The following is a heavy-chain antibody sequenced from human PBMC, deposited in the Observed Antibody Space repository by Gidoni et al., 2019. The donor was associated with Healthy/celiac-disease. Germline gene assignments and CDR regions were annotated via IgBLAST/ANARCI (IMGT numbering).Heavy chain of an antibody. D-gene: IGHD4-17*01. J-gene: IGHJ3*02. CDR1: GYSFTSYW. V-gene: IGHV5-51*03. Sequence: EVQLVQSGAEVKKPGESLKISCTGSGYSFTSYWIGWVRQMPGKGLEWMGIIYPGDSDTRYSPSFQAQVTISADKSISTAYLQWSSLKASDTAMYYCARRGWSHDYGDLYAFDIWGQGTMVTVSS. CDR3: ARRGWSHDYGDLYAFDI. CDR2: IYPGDSDT.